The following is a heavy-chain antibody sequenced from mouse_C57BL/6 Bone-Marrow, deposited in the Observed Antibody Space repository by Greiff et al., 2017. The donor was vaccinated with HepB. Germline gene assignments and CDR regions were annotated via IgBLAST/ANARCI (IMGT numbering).Heavy chain of an antibody. J-gene: IGHJ1*03. V-gene: IGHV1-82*01. CDR2: IYPGDGDT. CDR3: AREPFDV. CDR1: GYAFSSSW. Sequence: VQLQQSGPELVKPGASVKISCKASGYAFSSSWMNWVKQRPGKGLEWIGRIYPGDGDTNYNGKFKGKATLTADKSSSTAYMQLSSLTSEDSAVYFCAREPFDVWGTGTTVTVSS.